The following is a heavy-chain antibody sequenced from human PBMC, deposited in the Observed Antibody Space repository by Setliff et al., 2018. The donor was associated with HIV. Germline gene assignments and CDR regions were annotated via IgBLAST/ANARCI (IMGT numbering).Heavy chain of an antibody. V-gene: IGHV4-59*12. D-gene: IGHD2-2*01. Sequence: PSETLSLTCTVSGGSISSYYWSWIRQPPGKGLEWIGYIYYSGSTSYNPSLKGRVTISVETSKNQFSLNLSSVTAADTAVYYCARGRYCTSTSCYLYYFDYWGQGTLVTVSS. CDR2: IYYSGST. J-gene: IGHJ4*02. CDR3: ARGRYCTSTSCYLYYFDY. CDR1: GGSISSYY.